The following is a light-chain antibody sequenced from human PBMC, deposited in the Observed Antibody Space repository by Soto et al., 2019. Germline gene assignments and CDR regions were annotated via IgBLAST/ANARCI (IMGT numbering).Light chain of an antibody. V-gene: IGKV3-15*01. Sequence: PGEIATLSCRASQSVSNNNFAWYQQKPGQAPRLLIYGASRRATGVPAMFSGSGSGKEITVTSSGLPAEDFTGYFCQHYNNVRRFGQGTKVDIK. CDR3: QHYNNVRR. CDR2: GAS. CDR1: QSVSNNN. J-gene: IGKJ1*01.